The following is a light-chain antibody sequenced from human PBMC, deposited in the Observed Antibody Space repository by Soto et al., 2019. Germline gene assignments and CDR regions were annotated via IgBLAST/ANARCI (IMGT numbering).Light chain of an antibody. V-gene: IGLV1-40*01. CDR2: GNS. J-gene: IGLJ3*02. Sequence: QSVLTQPPSVSGAPGQRVTISCTGSSSNIGAGYDVHWYQQLPGTAPKLLMYGNSNRPGGVPDRFSGSKSGTSASLAITGLQAEDEADYYCQSYDSSLSGSVFGGGTKLTVL. CDR1: SSNIGAGYD. CDR3: QSYDSSLSGSV.